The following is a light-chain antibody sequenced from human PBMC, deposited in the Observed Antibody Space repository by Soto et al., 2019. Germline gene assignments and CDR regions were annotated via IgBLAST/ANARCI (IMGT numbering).Light chain of an antibody. CDR3: SSYTSTSRYV. CDR1: SSDVGKYDR. Sequence: SVLPQPPSVYGSPGPSVTISCTGTSSDVGKYDRVSWYQQPPGTAPKLIIYEVTNRPSGVPARFSGSKSGNTASLTISGLQAEDEADYYCSSYTSTSRYVFGAGTKVTVL. V-gene: IGLV2-18*02. J-gene: IGLJ1*01. CDR2: EVT.